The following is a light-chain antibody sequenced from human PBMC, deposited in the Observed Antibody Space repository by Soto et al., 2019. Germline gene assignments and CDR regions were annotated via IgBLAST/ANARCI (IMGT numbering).Light chain of an antibody. V-gene: IGLV1-47*03. CDR1: SSNIGSNY. CDR3: AAWDDSLSGPV. CDR2: RNN. J-gene: IGLJ2*01. Sequence: QSVLTQPPSASGTPGQRVTISCSGSSSNIGSNYVYWYQQLPGTAPKPLIYRNNQRPSGVPDRFSGSKSGTSASLAISWLWSEDEADYYCAAWDDSLSGPVFGGGTKLTVL.